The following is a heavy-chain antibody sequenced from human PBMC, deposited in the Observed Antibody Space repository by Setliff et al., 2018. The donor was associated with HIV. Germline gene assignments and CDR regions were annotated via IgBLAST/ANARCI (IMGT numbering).Heavy chain of an antibody. CDR3: VRDSDNFWSGYYAAFDY. CDR2: ISAYNGNT. J-gene: IGHJ4*02. Sequence: GASVKVSCKASGYTFTSYGISWVRQAPGQGLEWMGWISAYNGNTNYAQKLQGRVTMTTDTSSSTAYLDLRSLRSDDTAVYYCVRDSDNFWSGYYAAFDYWGQGTLVTVSS. V-gene: IGHV1-18*01. CDR1: GYTFTSYG. D-gene: IGHD3-3*01.